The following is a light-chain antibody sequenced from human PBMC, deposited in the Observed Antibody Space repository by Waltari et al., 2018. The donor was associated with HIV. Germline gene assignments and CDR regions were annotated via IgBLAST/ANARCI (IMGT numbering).Light chain of an antibody. CDR1: SGSIASNY. V-gene: IGLV6-57*02. Sequence: NFMLTQPHSVSESPGKTVTISCTGSSGSIASNYVQWYQQRPGSAPTTVIYEDNQRPSGVPGRFSGSIDRSSNSASLTISGLKTEDEADYYCQSYDSSKWVFGGGTKLTVL. CDR2: EDN. CDR3: QSYDSSKWV. J-gene: IGLJ3*02.